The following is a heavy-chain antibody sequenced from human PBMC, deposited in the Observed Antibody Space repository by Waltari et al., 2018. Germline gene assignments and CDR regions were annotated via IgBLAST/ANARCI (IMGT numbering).Heavy chain of an antibody. V-gene: IGHV4-59*12. CDR2: ISGSSGST. CDR1: GGSFSGYY. J-gene: IGHJ4*02. CDR3: ARAGSNYGFDY. Sequence: QVQLQESGPGLVKPSETLSLTCAVSGGSFSGYYWGWIRQPPGKGLEWIGYISGSSGSTDYNPSLTSRVTISRDTSKNQFSLKLSAVTASDTAVYYCARAGSNYGFDYWGQGVLVTVSS. D-gene: IGHD4-4*01.